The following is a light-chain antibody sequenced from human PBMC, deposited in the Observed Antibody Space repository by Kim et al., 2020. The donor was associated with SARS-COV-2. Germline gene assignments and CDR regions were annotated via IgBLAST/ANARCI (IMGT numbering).Light chain of an antibody. V-gene: IGKV3D-15*01. CDR3: QQYNDWPLT. CDR2: NAF. CDR1: QSIGTD. J-gene: IGKJ4*01. Sequence: EIVMTHSPATLSLSPGERATLSCTASQSIGTDLAWYQQKPGQAPRLLIYNAFTRATGTPARISGSGSGTEFTLTISSLQSEDFAVYYCQQYNDWPLTFGGGAKVEI.